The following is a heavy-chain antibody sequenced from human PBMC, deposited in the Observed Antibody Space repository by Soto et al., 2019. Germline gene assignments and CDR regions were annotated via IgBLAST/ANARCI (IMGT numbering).Heavy chain of an antibody. V-gene: IGHV3-23*01. CDR2: ISGSGGST. CDR1: GFTFSSYA. J-gene: IGHJ4*02. CDR3: AKDEMVYAIHPFYFDY. Sequence: GGSLRLSCAASGFTFSSYAMSWVRQAPGKGLEWVSAISGSGGSTYYADSVKGRFTISRDNSKNTLYLQMNSLRAEDTAVYYCAKDEMVYAIHPFYFDYWGQGTLVTVSS. D-gene: IGHD2-8*01.